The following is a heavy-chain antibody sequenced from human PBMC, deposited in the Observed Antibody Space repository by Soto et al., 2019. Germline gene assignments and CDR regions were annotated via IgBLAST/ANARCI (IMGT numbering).Heavy chain of an antibody. J-gene: IGHJ6*02. CDR1: GFTSSSYS. CDR2: ISSSSSYI. Sequence: PGGSLRLSCAASGFTSSSYSMNWVRQAPGKGLGGVSSISSSSSYIYYADSVKGRFTISRDNAKNSLYLQMNSLRAEDTAVYYCARVGGSGSDSYYYYGMDVWGQGTKVTVS. CDR3: ARVGGSGSDSYYYYGMDV. V-gene: IGHV3-21*01. D-gene: IGHD3-10*01.